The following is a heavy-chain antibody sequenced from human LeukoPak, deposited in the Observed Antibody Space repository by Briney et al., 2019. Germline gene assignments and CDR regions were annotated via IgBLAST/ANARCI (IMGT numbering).Heavy chain of an antibody. CDR2: MNPNSGNT. Sequence: GASVKVSCKASGYTFIFYGISWVRQAPGQGLEWMGWMNPNSGNTGYAQKFQGRVTITRNTSISTAYMELSSLRSEDTAVYYCARGPRLWTDNFDYWGQGTLVTVSS. J-gene: IGHJ4*02. D-gene: IGHD3/OR15-3a*01. V-gene: IGHV1-8*01. CDR3: ARGPRLWTDNFDY. CDR1: GYTFIFYG.